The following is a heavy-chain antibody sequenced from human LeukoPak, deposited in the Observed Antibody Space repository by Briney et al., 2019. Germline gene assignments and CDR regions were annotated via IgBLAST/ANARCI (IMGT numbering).Heavy chain of an antibody. V-gene: IGHV1-2*02. J-gene: IGHJ4*02. CDR3: ATESLGDSSSCRDY. D-gene: IGHD6-13*01. CDR1: GYTFTGYY. CDR2: INPNSGGT. Sequence: ASVKVSCKASGYTFTGYYIHGLRQAPAQGLEWMGWINPNSGGTNYAQKIQGRVTMTRDTSISTAYMELSRLRSDDTAVYYWATESLGDSSSCRDYWGEGTLVSVS.